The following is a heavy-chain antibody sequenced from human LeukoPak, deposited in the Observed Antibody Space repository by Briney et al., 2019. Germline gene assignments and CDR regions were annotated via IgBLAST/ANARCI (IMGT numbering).Heavy chain of an antibody. D-gene: IGHD3-10*01. Sequence: SVKVSCKASGGTFSSYAISWVRQAPGQGLEWMGRIIPIFGTANYAQKFQGRVTITTDESTSTAYMELSSLRSEDTAVYYCASNYYGSGSCVADYWGQGTLVTVSS. V-gene: IGHV1-69*05. CDR2: IIPIFGTA. J-gene: IGHJ4*02. CDR1: GGTFSSYA. CDR3: ASNYYGSGSCVADY.